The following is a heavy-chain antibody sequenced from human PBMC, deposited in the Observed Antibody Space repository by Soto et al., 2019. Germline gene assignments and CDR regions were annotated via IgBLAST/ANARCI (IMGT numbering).Heavy chain of an antibody. D-gene: IGHD5-18*01. CDR3: VRDRGNVDTAMVGVFDY. Sequence: QVQLVQSGAEVKKPGSSVKVSCKASGGTFSSYAISWVRQAPGQGLEWMGGIIPIFGTANYAQKFQGRVTITADKSTSTAYMELRSLRSEDTAVYYCVRDRGNVDTAMVGVFDYWGQGTLVTVSS. CDR1: GGTFSSYA. V-gene: IGHV1-69*06. J-gene: IGHJ4*02. CDR2: IIPIFGTA.